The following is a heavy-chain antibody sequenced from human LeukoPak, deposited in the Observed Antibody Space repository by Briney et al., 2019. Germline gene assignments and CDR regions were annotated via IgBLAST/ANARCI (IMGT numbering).Heavy chain of an antibody. V-gene: IGHV1-46*01. J-gene: IGHJ6*02. CDR2: INPSGGST. Sequence: GASVKVSCKASGYTFTSYYMHWVRQAPGQGLEWMGIINPSGGSTSYAQKFQGGVTMTRDTSTSTVYMELSSLRSEDTAVYYCARGSSVTIFGVVLGYVYGMDVWGQGTTVTVSS. D-gene: IGHD3-3*01. CDR1: GYTFTSYY. CDR3: ARGSSVTIFGVVLGYVYGMDV.